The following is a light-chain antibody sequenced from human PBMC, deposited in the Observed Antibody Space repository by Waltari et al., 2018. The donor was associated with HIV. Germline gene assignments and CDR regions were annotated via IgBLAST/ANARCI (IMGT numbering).Light chain of an antibody. CDR2: GKN. CDR1: NLRTYY. CDR3: KTRDRSGNLYV. J-gene: IGLJ1*01. Sequence: SSELTQDPAVSVALGQTVKITCQGDNLRTYYASWYQQKPGQAPVLVSYGKNRRPSEIPDRFSSSASRNKAFLTITGAQVEDEAEYYCKTRDRSGNLYVFGTGTTVTVL. V-gene: IGLV3-19*01.